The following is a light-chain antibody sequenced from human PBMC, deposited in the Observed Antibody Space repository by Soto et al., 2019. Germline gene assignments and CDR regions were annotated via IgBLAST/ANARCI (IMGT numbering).Light chain of an antibody. Sequence: QSVLTQPPSASGTPGQRVTISCSGSSSNIGSNTVNWYQQLPGTAPKLLIYSNNQRPSGVPDRFSGSKSGTSASLAISGLESEDEADYYCAAWDDGLNGYVFGTRTKLTVL. CDR3: AAWDDGLNGYV. V-gene: IGLV1-44*01. J-gene: IGLJ1*01. CDR1: SSNIGSNT. CDR2: SNN.